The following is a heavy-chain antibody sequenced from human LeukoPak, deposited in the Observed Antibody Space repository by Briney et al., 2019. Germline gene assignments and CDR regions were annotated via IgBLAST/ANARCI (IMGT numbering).Heavy chain of an antibody. D-gene: IGHD3-16*02. J-gene: IGHJ4*02. CDR1: GGSFSGYY. CDR3: ARGLGGVISFFDY. CDR2: INHSGST. V-gene: IGHV4-34*01. Sequence: SETLSLTCAVYGGSFSGYYWSWIRQPPGKGLEWMGEINHSGSTNYNPSLKSRVTISVDTSKNKFSLKLSSVTAADTAVYYCARGLGGVISFFDYWGQGTLVTVSS.